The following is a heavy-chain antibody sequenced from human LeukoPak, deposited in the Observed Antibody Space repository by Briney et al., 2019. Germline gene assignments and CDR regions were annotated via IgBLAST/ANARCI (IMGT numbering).Heavy chain of an antibody. Sequence: PSETLSLTCAVYGGSFSGYYWSWIRQPPGKGLEWNGEINHSGSTNYNPSLKSRVTISVDTSKNQFSLKLSSVTAADTAVYYCARDYDFWSHNWFDPWGQGTLVTVSS. V-gene: IGHV4-34*01. J-gene: IGHJ5*02. CDR3: ARDYDFWSHNWFDP. CDR2: INHSGST. CDR1: GGSFSGYY. D-gene: IGHD3-3*01.